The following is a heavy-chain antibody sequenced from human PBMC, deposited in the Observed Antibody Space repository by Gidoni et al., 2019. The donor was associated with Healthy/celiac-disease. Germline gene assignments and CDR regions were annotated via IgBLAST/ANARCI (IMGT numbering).Heavy chain of an antibody. V-gene: IGHV4-4*02. J-gene: IGHJ3*02. Sequence: QVQLQESGPGLVKPSGTLSLTCAVSGGSISSSNWWSWVRQPPGKGLEWIGEIYYSGGTNYNPSLKSRVTISVDKSKNQFSLKLSSVTAAETAVYYCARRREIVVRRHAFDIWGQGTMVTVSS. D-gene: IGHD3-22*01. CDR3: ARRREIVVRRHAFDI. CDR1: GGSISSSNW. CDR2: IYYSGGT.